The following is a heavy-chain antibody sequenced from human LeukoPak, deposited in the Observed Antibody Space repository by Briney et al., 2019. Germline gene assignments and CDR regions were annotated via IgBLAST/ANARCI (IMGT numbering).Heavy chain of an antibody. CDR3: ARRIVVVPVPTFDP. J-gene: IGHJ5*02. CDR1: GGSFSGYY. D-gene: IGHD2-2*01. V-gene: IGHV4-34*01. Sequence: SETLSLTCAVYGGSFSGYYWSWIRQPPGKGLEWIGEINHSGSTNYNPSLKSRVTISVDTSKNQFSLKLSSVTAADTAVYYCARRIVVVPVPTFDPWGQGTLVTVSS. CDR2: INHSGST.